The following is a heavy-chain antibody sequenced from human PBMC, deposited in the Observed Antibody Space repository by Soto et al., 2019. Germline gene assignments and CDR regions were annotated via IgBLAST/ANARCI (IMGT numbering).Heavy chain of an antibody. CDR2: IYYSGST. J-gene: IGHJ5*02. CDR3: ARLSLWFGDLNWFDP. CDR1: GGSISSSSYY. D-gene: IGHD3-10*01. Sequence: SETLSLTCTVSGGSISSSSYYWGWIRQPPGKGLEWIGSIYYSGSTYYNPSLKSRVTISVDTSKNQFSLKLSSVTAADTAVYYCARLSLWFGDLNWFDPWGQGTLVTVSS. V-gene: IGHV4-39*01.